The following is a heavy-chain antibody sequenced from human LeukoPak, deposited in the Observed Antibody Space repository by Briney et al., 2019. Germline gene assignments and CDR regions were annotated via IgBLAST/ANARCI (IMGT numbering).Heavy chain of an antibody. CDR2: INPSGGST. D-gene: IGHD3-16*01. Sequence: ASVKVSCKASGYTFTSYYMHWVRQAPGQGLEWMGIINPSGGSTSYAQKFQGRVTMTRDTSTSTVYMELSSLRSEDTAVYYCARDSSRSGGAELPPELDAFDIWGQGTMVTVSS. CDR1: GYTFTSYY. CDR3: ARDSSRSGGAELPPELDAFDI. J-gene: IGHJ3*02. V-gene: IGHV1-46*01.